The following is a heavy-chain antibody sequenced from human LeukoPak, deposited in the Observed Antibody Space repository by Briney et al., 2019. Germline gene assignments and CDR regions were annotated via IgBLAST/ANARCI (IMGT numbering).Heavy chain of an antibody. Sequence: PGGSLRLSCVASGFTFSAYAMTWVRRAPGKGLEWVSAINDRGTNTYHADSVKGRFTISRDNSKNTLYLQMNSLRAEDTAVYYCARATYDILTGFNWFDPWGQGTLVTVSS. D-gene: IGHD3-9*01. CDR1: GFTFSAYA. J-gene: IGHJ5*02. V-gene: IGHV3-23*01. CDR3: ARATYDILTGFNWFDP. CDR2: INDRGTNT.